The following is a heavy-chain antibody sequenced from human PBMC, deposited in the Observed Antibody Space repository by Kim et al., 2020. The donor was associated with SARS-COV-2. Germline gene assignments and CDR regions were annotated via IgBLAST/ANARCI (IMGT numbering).Heavy chain of an antibody. V-gene: IGHV4-30-4*01. CDR3: ARGSKTGYSQRKYYYYGMDV. D-gene: IGHD5-18*01. Sequence: SETLSLTCTVSGGSISSGDYYWSWIRQPPGKGLEWIGYIYYSGSTYYNPSLKSRVTISVDTSKNQFSLKLSSVTAADTAVYYCARGSKTGYSQRKYYYYGMDVSGQGTTVTVSS. J-gene: IGHJ6*02. CDR1: GGSISSGDYY. CDR2: IYYSGST.